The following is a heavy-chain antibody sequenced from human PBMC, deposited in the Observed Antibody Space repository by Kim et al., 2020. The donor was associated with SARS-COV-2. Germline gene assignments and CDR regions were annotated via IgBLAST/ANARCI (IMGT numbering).Heavy chain of an antibody. J-gene: IGHJ4*02. CDR2: IRSKVDGGTA. CDR1: GFTFTKVW. CDR3: TTDYERIGGLCDGETCYPASL. V-gene: IGHV3-15*01. Sequence: GGSLRLSCAASGFTFTKVWLSWVRQAPGKGLEWVGRIRSKVDGGTADYAAPVQGRFTISRDDSKNTLYLHMNGLRAEDTAFYHCTTDYERIGGLCDGETCYPASLWGQGTLVTVSS. D-gene: IGHD2-21*01.